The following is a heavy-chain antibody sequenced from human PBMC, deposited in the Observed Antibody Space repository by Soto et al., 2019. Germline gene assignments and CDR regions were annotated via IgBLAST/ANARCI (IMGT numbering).Heavy chain of an antibody. V-gene: IGHV4-30-2*01. D-gene: IGHD3-22*01. CDR2: IYHSGST. CDR3: ARAVLDDSRPGSWYFDL. Sequence: QLQLQESGSGLVKPSQTLSLTCAVSGGSISSGGYAWSWILQPPGKGLEWIGYIYHSGSTYYNTSLKCRVTILVNRSQNQFSLKLSSVTAADTAVYYCARAVLDDSRPGSWYFDLWGRGTLVTVST. CDR1: GGSISSGGYA. J-gene: IGHJ2*01.